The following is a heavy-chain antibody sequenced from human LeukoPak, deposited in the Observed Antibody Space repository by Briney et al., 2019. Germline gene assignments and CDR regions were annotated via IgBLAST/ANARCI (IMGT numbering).Heavy chain of an antibody. J-gene: IGHJ4*02. CDR2: IKEDGSEK. D-gene: IGHD3-3*01. V-gene: IGHV3-7*01. Sequence: PGGSLRLSCVVSGFTFRSYWMSWVRQAPGKGLEWVANIKEDGSEKYYVDSVKGRFTISRDNAKNSLYLQMNSLRAEDTAVYYCARAEPTNYDFWSGYPGKYYFDYWGQGTLVTVSS. CDR3: ARAEPTNYDFWSGYPGKYYFDY. CDR1: GFTFRSYW.